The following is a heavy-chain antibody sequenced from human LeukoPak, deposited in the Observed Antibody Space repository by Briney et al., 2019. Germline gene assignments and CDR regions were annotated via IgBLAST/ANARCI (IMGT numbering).Heavy chain of an antibody. D-gene: IGHD3-22*01. CDR2: IYYSGST. CDR3: ARFLGSGYFDY. J-gene: IGHJ4*02. V-gene: IGHV4-59*01. CDR1: GGSISSYY. Sequence: PSETLSLTCTVSGGSISSYYWSWIRQPPGKGLEWIGYIYYSGSTNYNPSLKSRVTISVDTSKNQFSLKLSSVTAADTAVYCCARFLGSGYFDYWGQGTLVTVSS.